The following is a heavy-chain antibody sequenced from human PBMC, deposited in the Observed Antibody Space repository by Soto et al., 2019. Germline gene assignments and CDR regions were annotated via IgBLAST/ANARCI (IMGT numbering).Heavy chain of an antibody. J-gene: IGHJ5*02. CDR3: ARDWMVTPSGWFDP. D-gene: IGHD2-21*02. V-gene: IGHV1-2*02. CDR1: GYTFTGYY. Sequence: ASVKVSCKASGYTFTGYYMHWVRQAPGQGLEWMGWINPNCGGANYAQKFQGRVTMTRDASISTAYMELSSLRSEDTAVYYCARDWMVTPSGWFDPWGQGTLVTVSS. CDR2: INPNCGGA.